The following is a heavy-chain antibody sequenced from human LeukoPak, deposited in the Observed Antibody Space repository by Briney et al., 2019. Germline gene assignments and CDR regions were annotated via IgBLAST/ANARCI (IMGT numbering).Heavy chain of an antibody. CDR2: IYYSGST. J-gene: IGHJ4*02. Sequence: SETLSLTCTVSGGSISSYYWSWIRQPPGGGLEWIGYIYYSGSTNYNPSLKSRVTISVDTSKNQFSLKLSSVTAADTAVYYCARGQYYYDSSGLTPEYFDYWGQGTLVTVSS. CDR3: ARGQYYYDSSGLTPEYFDY. D-gene: IGHD3-22*01. V-gene: IGHV4-59*01. CDR1: GGSISSYY.